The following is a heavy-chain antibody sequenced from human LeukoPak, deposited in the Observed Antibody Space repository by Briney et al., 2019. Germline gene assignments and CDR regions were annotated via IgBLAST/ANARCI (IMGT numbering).Heavy chain of an antibody. CDR2: INRDGSQK. V-gene: IGHV3-7*01. CDR3: ARGQEMANY. CDR1: GFSLSGYW. Sequence: GGSLRLSCAASGFSLSGYWMTWVRQAPGKGLEWVANINRDGSQKNHVDSVQGRFTISRDNAKNSLYLQMNSLTAEDTAVYYCARGQEMANYWGQGTLVTVSS. J-gene: IGHJ4*02. D-gene: IGHD5-24*01.